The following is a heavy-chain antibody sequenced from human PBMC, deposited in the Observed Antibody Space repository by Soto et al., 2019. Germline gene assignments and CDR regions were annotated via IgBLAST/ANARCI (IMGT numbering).Heavy chain of an antibody. CDR2: INAGNGNT. D-gene: IGHD3-3*01. V-gene: IGHV1-3*01. Sequence: ASVKGSCKASGYTFTSYAMHWVRQAPGQRLEWMGWINAGNGNTKYSQKFQGRVTITRDTSASTAYMELSSLRSEDTAVYYCARGGSYDFWSGLGSHDAFDIWGQGTMVTVSS. CDR1: GYTFTSYA. CDR3: ARGGSYDFWSGLGSHDAFDI. J-gene: IGHJ3*02.